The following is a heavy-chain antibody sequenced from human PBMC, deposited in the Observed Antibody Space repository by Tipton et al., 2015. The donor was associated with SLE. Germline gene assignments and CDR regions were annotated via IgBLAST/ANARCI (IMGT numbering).Heavy chain of an antibody. D-gene: IGHD6-19*01. CDR3: ARVGSSEEDY. Sequence: LRLSCTVSGGSSPSSSYYWGWIRQPPGKGLEWIGSIYYSGSTYYNPSLKSRVTISVDTSKNQFSLKLSSVTAADTAVYYCARVGSSEEDYWGQGTLVTVSS. CDR1: GGSSPSSSYY. V-gene: IGHV4-39*07. CDR2: IYYSGST. J-gene: IGHJ4*02.